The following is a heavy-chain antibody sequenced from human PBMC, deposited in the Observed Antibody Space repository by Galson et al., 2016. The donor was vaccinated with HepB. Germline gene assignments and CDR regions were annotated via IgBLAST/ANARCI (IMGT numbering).Heavy chain of an antibody. CDR2: ISAYSGNT. J-gene: IGHJ4*02. Sequence: SVKVSCKASGYTFTSFSITWVRQAPGQGLEWMGWISAYSGNTNYAQNLQGRVTMTTDTSTSTAYMELRSLGSDDTAVYYCARDWVTDPFEYTSSRGVDYFDYWGQGTQVTVSS. CDR3: ARDWVTDPFEYTSSRGVDYFDY. V-gene: IGHV1-18*01. CDR1: GYTFTSFS. D-gene: IGHD6-6*01.